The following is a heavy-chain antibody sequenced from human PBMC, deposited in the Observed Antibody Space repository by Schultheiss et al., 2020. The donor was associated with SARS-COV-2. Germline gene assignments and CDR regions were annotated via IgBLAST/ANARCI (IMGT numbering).Heavy chain of an antibody. CDR2: IWYDGSNK. D-gene: IGHD4-17*01. J-gene: IGHJ4*01. CDR1: GFTFSSYA. V-gene: IGHV3-33*08. Sequence: GGSLRLSCAASGFTFSSYAMNWVRQAPGKGLEWVAVIWYDGSNKYYADSVKGRFTISRDNSKNTLYLQMNSLRAEDTAVYYCARDSPILPYGLVDYWGQGTLVTVSS. CDR3: ARDSPILPYGLVDY.